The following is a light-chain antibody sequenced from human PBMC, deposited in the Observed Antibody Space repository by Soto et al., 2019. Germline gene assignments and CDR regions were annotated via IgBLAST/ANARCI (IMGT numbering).Light chain of an antibody. CDR1: QSISSY. CDR3: QQSYSALPYT. J-gene: IGKJ2*01. CDR2: AAS. Sequence: DIQKTQSPSSLSASVGVTVTITCRASQSISSYLNWYQQRPGKAPNLVIYAASSLPSGVPSRFSGRGSGTDFTLTISSLQPEDFASYYCQQSYSALPYTFGQGTRWRL. V-gene: IGKV1-39*01.